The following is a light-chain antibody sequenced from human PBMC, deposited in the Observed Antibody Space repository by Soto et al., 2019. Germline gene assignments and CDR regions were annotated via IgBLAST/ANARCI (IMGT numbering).Light chain of an antibody. CDR1: QSISTN. Sequence: EIVMTQSPATLSVSPGERASLSCRASQSISTNLAWYQQKPGQAPRLLIYGASTRATGIPSRFSASGSGTEFTLTISSPQSEDFAVYSCQQYDKWPLTFGPGTKVDIE. J-gene: IGKJ3*01. CDR2: GAS. V-gene: IGKV3-15*01. CDR3: QQYDKWPLT.